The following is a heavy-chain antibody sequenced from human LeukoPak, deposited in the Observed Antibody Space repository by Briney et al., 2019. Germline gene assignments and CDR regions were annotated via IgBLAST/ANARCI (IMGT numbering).Heavy chain of an antibody. CDR3: AKTRGSNNVFDI. V-gene: IGHV3-23*01. Sequence: GGSLRLSCAASGFTFSSYAMNWVRQAPGKGLDWVSGISGSGGSTYYADSVKGRFTISRDNSNNTLYLQMNSLRAEDTAVYYCAKTRGSNNVFDIWGQGTMVTVSS. J-gene: IGHJ3*02. D-gene: IGHD1-26*01. CDR2: ISGSGGST. CDR1: GFTFSSYA.